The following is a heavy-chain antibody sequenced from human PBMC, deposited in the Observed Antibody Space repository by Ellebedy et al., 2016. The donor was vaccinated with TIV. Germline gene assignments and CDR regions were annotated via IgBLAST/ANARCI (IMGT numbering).Heavy chain of an antibody. CDR3: ARARDSSGPPYWYFDL. Sequence: AASVKVSCKASGYTFSSYDISWVRQAPGQGLEWMGWINPNSGGTNYAQKFQGWVTMTRDTSISTAYMELSRLRSDDTAVYYCARARDSSGPPYWYFDLWGRGTLVTVSS. J-gene: IGHJ2*01. CDR1: GYTFSSYD. D-gene: IGHD3-22*01. CDR2: INPNSGGT. V-gene: IGHV1-2*04.